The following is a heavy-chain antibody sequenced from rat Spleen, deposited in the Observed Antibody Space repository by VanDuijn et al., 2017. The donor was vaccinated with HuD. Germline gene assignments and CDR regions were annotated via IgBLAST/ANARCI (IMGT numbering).Heavy chain of an antibody. CDR3: ARHDTEGNYYVMDA. Sequence: QVQLKESGPGLVQPSQTLSITCTVSGFSLTRYHVSWVRQPPGKSLVWMGTIWAGGGTNYNSAVQSRLSTSRDTSKSQVYLKMNSLQPEDTGTYYCARHDTEGNYYVMDAWGQGASVTVSS. J-gene: IGHJ4*01. V-gene: IGHV2-72*01. CDR2: IWAGGGT. CDR1: GFSLTRYH. D-gene: IGHD1-11*01.